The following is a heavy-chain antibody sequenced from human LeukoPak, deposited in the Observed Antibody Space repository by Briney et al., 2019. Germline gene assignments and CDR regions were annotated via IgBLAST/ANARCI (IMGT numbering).Heavy chain of an antibody. CDR3: ATGYSSTWYYSDY. Sequence: SETLSLTCTVSGDSISSYYWSWIRQPPGKGLEWIGYIYHRGSTNYNPSLKSRVTISADTSKDQFSLKLAPVTAADTAVYYCATGYSSTWYYSDYWGQPTLVTVSS. J-gene: IGHJ4*02. CDR1: GDSISSYY. D-gene: IGHD6-13*01. V-gene: IGHV4-59*01. CDR2: IYHRGST.